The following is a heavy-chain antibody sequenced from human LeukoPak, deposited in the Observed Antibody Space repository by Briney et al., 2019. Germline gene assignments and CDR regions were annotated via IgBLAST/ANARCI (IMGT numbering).Heavy chain of an antibody. V-gene: IGHV4-31*03. CDR3: ARGVRQLLDY. CDR1: GGSISSGGYY. Sequence: PSETLSLTCTVSGGSISSGGYYWSWIRQHPGKGPEWIGYIYYSGSTYYNPSLKSRVTISVDTSKNQFSLRLSSVTAADTAVYYCARGVRQLLDYWGQGTLVTVSS. J-gene: IGHJ4*02. CDR2: IYYSGST. D-gene: IGHD2-2*01.